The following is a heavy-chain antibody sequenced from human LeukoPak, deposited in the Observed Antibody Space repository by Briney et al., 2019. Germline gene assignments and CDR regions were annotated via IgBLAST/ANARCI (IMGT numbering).Heavy chain of an antibody. J-gene: IGHJ5*02. CDR2: IIPIFGTA. D-gene: IGHD5-18*01. CDR3: ARVRFRLWLRGGRDWFDP. Sequence: SVKVSCKATGGTFSSYAISWVRQAPGQGLEWMGGIIPIFGTANYAQKFQGRVTITTDESTSTAYMELSSLGSEDTAVYYCARVRFRLWLRGGRDWFDPWGQGTLVTVSS. V-gene: IGHV1-69*05. CDR1: GGTFSSYA.